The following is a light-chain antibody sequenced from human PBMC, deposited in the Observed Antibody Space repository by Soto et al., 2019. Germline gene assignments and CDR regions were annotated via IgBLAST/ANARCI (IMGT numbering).Light chain of an antibody. CDR3: SSFTTTYFYV. V-gene: IGLV2-18*02. CDR1: SSDVGDYEH. J-gene: IGLJ1*01. Sequence: QSALTQPPSVSGSPGQSVTISCTVTSSDVGDYEHVSWYQLAPGTAPKLLISDVINRPSGVPDRFSGSKSGNTPSLTISGLQAEDEADYYCSSFTTTYFYVFGPGTKLTVL. CDR2: DVI.